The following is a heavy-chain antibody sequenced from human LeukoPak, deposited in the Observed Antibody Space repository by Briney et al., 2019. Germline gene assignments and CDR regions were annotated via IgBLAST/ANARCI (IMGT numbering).Heavy chain of an antibody. CDR3: ARVRSGFYGSDIGGDY. CDR2: IYYSGRT. D-gene: IGHD3-10*01. Sequence: SETLSLTCTVSGGSISSGGYYWSWIRQHPGKGLEWIGYIYYSGRTYYNPSLKSRVTISVDTSNNQFSLKLSSVTAADTAVYYCARVRSGFYGSDIGGDYWGQGTLVTVSS. V-gene: IGHV4-31*03. CDR1: GGSISSGGYY. J-gene: IGHJ4*02.